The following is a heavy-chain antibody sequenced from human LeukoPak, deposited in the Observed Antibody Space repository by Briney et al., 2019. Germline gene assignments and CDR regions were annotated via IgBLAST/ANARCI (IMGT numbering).Heavy chain of an antibody. CDR2: ISSSGSTI. J-gene: IGHJ3*02. Sequence: PGESLRLSCAASGFTFSDYYMTWVRQAPGKGLEWVSYISSSGSTIYYADSVKGRFTISRDNAKNSLYLQMNSLRAEDTAVYYCARVVAPSGFAFDIWGQGTMVTVSS. CDR1: GFTFSDYY. CDR3: ARVVAPSGFAFDI. V-gene: IGHV3-11*01. D-gene: IGHD3-22*01.